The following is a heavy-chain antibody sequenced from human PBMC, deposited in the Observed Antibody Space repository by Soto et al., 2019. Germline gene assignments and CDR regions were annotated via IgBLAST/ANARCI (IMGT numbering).Heavy chain of an antibody. CDR2: IGDPGSVT. CDR3: ARARPTSGPAYGLDI. J-gene: IGHJ3*02. Sequence: EVQLVESGGGLVQPGGSLSFSCAVSGFTFSGISFNWARQAPGRGLEWVSFIGDPGSVTRNADSVMGRFTISRDNARNSLYLQMAGLRADDTAVYRCARARPTSGPAYGLDIWGQGTVVTVSS. D-gene: IGHD4-17*01. CDR1: GFTFSGIS. V-gene: IGHV3-48*04.